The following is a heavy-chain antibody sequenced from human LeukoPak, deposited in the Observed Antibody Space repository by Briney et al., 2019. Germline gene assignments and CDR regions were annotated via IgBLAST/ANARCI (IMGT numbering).Heavy chain of an antibody. CDR3: GRLNLPAVSGASDH. V-gene: IGHV4-4*07. CDR1: GGSISTYY. CDR2: IHSSGTT. Sequence: PSETLSLTCTVSGGSISTYYWSWIRQPAGKGLEWIGRIHSSGTTHYNPSLRSRVTLSIDTSKNQFSLKLSSVTAADTAVYYCGRLNLPAVSGASDHWGQGTLVTVSS. D-gene: IGHD2-2*01. J-gene: IGHJ4*02.